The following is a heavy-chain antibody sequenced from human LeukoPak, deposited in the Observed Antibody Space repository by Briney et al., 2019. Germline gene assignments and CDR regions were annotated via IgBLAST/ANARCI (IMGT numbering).Heavy chain of an antibody. CDR1: RFIFSSYA. D-gene: IGHD2-15*01. CDR2: IIKRGRHT. Sequence: PGGSLTLSCAASRFIFSSYAMTWVRQAPGKGREWVATIIKRGRHTYYADSVKGRFTISRDNAKHTPYLQTNSLRAEDTVVYSCAKYCGGGNCYSGLYWGQGTLVTVSS. V-gene: IGHV3-23*01. J-gene: IGHJ4*02. CDR3: AKYCGGGNCYSGLY.